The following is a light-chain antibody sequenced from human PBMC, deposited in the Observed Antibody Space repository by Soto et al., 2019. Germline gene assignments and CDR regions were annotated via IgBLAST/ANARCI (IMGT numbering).Light chain of an antibody. J-gene: IGKJ4*01. V-gene: IGKV1-39*01. Sequence: DIQMTQSPSSLSASVGDRVTITCRASQSISNYLNWYQQKPGKAPKLLIYAASSLQSGVPSRFSGSGSGTDFTLTISSLQPEDFATYYCQQSYNTPQLTFGGGTKLDIK. CDR1: QSISNY. CDR3: QQSYNTPQLT. CDR2: AAS.